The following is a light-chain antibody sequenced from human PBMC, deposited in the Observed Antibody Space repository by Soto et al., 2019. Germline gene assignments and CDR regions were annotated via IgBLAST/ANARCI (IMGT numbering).Light chain of an antibody. CDR3: QSYDRRLSGPV. CDR1: SSNIGSNI. V-gene: IGLV1-44*01. Sequence: QSVLTQPPSASGTPGQRVSITCSGSSSNIGSNIVNWYQQLPGRAPKLLIYRTNQRPSGVPDRFSASKSGTSASLAISGLQSEDEADYYCQSYDRRLSGPVFGGGTQLTVL. J-gene: IGLJ3*02. CDR2: RTN.